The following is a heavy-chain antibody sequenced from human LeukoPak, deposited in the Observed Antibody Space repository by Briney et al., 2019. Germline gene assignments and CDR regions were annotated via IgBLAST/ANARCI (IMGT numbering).Heavy chain of an antibody. V-gene: IGHV4-30-2*04. Sequence: RVTISLDTSKNQFSLKLTSVTAADTAVYYCARAGVGYSYGFDYWGQGTLVTVSS. J-gene: IGHJ4*02. CDR3: ARAGVGYSYGFDY. D-gene: IGHD5-18*01.